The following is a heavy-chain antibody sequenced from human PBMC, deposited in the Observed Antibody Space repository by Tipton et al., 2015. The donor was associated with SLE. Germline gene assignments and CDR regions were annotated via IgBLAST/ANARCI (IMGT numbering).Heavy chain of an antibody. V-gene: IGHV4-34*01. CDR3: ARMEGMITYGGIAGL. Sequence: TLSLTCDVNGGSFSGYYWSWIRQSPGKGLEWIGEVNHLGTIYYNASLKSRVTISIDTSKSHFSLKPTSVTAADTAVYYCARMEGMITYGGIAGLWGQGTVVTVSS. J-gene: IGHJ4*02. D-gene: IGHD3-16*01. CDR1: GGSFSGYY. CDR2: VNHLGTI.